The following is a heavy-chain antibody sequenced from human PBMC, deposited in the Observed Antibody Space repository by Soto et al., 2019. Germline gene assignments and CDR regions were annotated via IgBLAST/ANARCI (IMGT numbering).Heavy chain of an antibody. CDR2: ISSSGSTI. CDR3: AYGGSCDH. Sequence: EVQLVESGGGLVQPGGSLRLSCAASGFSFNTYEMNWVRQAPGKGLEWVSYISSSGSTIYYADSVKGRFTGPRDNGKNSLYLQMNSLRAEDTAVYYCAYGGSCDHWGQGTQVTVSS. D-gene: IGHD1-26*01. CDR1: GFSFNTYE. V-gene: IGHV3-48*03. J-gene: IGHJ4*02.